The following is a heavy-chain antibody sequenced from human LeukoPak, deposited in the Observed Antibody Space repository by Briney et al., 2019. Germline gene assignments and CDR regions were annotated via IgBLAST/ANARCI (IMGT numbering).Heavy chain of an antibody. J-gene: IGHJ4*02. Sequence: SETLSLTCTVSGGSISSSSYYWGWIRQPPGKGLEWIGSIYYSGSTYYNPSLKSRVTISVDTSKNQFSLKLSSVTAADTAVYYCAREYGSGSYWVDYWGQGTLVTVSS. CDR2: IYYSGST. CDR1: GGSISSSSYY. CDR3: AREYGSGSYWVDY. D-gene: IGHD3-10*01. V-gene: IGHV4-39*01.